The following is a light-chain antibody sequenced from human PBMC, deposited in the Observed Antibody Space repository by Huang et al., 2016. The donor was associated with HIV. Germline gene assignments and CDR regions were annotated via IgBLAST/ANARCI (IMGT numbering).Light chain of an antibody. V-gene: IGKV1-12*01. CDR2: AAS. CDR3: QQGNSFPLT. CDR1: QDIGCY. J-gene: IGKJ4*01. Sequence: DIQMTQSPFSVSASVGDRVTIPCRASQDIGCYLAWYQQKPGKAPKVLIYAASSLESGVPIRFTGSGVGTHFALTIDSLQPEDFATYYCQQGNSFPLTCGGGTKVQI.